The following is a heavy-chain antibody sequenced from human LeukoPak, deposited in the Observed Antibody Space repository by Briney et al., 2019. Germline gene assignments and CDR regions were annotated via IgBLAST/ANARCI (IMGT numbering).Heavy chain of an antibody. CDR3: ARLGPEYCSSTSCYTGGYYYYGMDV. D-gene: IGHD2-2*02. Sequence: GASVKVSCKASGYTFTGYYMHWVRQAPGQGLEWMGWINPNSGGTNYAQKFQGRVTMTRDTSISTAYMELSRLRSDDTAVYYCARLGPEYCSSTSCYTGGYYYYGMDVWGQGTTVTVSS. V-gene: IGHV1-2*02. CDR1: GYTFTGYY. J-gene: IGHJ6*02. CDR2: INPNSGGT.